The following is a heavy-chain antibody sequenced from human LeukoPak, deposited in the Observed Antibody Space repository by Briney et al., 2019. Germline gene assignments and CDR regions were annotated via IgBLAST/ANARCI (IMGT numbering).Heavy chain of an antibody. V-gene: IGHV3-30*02. CDR3: AKDRGYYDSRGVDY. J-gene: IGHJ4*02. CDR1: GFTFSSYG. Sequence: GGSLRLSCAASGFTFSSYGMHWVRQAPGKGLEWVAFIRYDGSNKYYADSVKGRFTISRDNSKNTLYLQMNSLRAEDTAVYYCAKDRGYYDSRGVDYWGQGTLVTVSS. D-gene: IGHD3-22*01. CDR2: IRYDGSNK.